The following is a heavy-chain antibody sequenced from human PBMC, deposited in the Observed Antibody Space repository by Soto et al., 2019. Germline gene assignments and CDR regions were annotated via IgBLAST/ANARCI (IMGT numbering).Heavy chain of an antibody. CDR1: GFTFADYT. V-gene: IGHV3-49*03. CDR3: TRDGRYSGYPPPAF. D-gene: IGHD5-12*01. CDR2: IRNKAYGGTT. Sequence: EVQLVESGGGLVQPGRSLRLSCTTSGFTFADYTLSWFRQAPGKGLEWLGFIRNKAYGGTTEYAASVKGRFSISRDDSKSIAYLKMNGLKTEDTAVYYCTRDGRYSGYPPPAFWGQGTLVIVSS. J-gene: IGHJ4*02.